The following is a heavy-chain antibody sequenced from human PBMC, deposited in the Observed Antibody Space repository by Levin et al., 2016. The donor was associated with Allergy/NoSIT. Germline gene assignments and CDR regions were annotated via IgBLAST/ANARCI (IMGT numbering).Heavy chain of an antibody. V-gene: IGHV3-23*01. Sequence: VRQAPGKGLEWVSAISGSGGSTYYADSVKGRFTISRDNSKNTLYLQMSSLRAEDTAVYYCAKGGVVVITHFDYWGQGTLVTVSS. D-gene: IGHD3-22*01. CDR3: AKGGVVVITHFDY. CDR2: ISGSGGST. J-gene: IGHJ4*02.